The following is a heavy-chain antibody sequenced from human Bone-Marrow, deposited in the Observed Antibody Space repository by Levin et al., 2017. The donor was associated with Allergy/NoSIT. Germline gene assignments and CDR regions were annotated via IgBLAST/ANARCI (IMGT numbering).Heavy chain of an antibody. J-gene: IGHJ4*02. Sequence: SETLSLTCTVSGGSIDSSTYYWGWIRQPPGKGLEWLGSVYYSGSTYYNPSLKSRVTISEDRPNNQFSLKLNSVTAADTAVYFCARHGPSGDYVYYFDYWGQGTLVTVTS. CDR3: ARHGPSGDYVYYFDY. D-gene: IGHD3-16*01. CDR2: VYYSGST. V-gene: IGHV4-39*01. CDR1: GGSIDSSTYY.